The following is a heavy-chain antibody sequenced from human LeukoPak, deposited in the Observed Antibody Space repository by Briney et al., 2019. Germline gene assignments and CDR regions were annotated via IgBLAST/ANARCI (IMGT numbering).Heavy chain of an antibody. V-gene: IGHV3-30*18. J-gene: IGHJ4*02. Sequence: GRSLRLSCAASGFTFSNFAMHWVRQAPGKGLEWVALISYDGSSKYNEDSVKGRFTISRDDSKNTLYLQMNSLRAEDTAVYYCAKWGCSGGDCYPFDYWGQGTLVTVSS. CDR1: GFTFSNFA. CDR3: AKWGCSGGDCYPFDY. D-gene: IGHD2-15*01. CDR2: ISYDGSSK.